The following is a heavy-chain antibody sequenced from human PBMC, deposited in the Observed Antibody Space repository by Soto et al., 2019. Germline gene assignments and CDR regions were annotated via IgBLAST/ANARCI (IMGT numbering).Heavy chain of an antibody. V-gene: IGHV1-69*01. Sequence: QVQLVQSGAEVKKPGSSVKVSCKASGGTFSSYAISWVRQAPGQGLEWMGGIIPIFGTANYAQKFQGRVTITADESTSTAYMELSSLRSEDTAVYYCTRDGVGGSGWYFWFDPWGQGTLVTVSS. J-gene: IGHJ5*02. CDR2: IIPIFGTA. D-gene: IGHD6-19*01. CDR1: GGTFSSYA. CDR3: TRDGVGGSGWYFWFDP.